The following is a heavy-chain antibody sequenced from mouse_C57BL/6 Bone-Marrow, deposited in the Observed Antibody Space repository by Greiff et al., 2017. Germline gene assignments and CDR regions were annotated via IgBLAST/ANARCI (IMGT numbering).Heavy chain of an antibody. J-gene: IGHJ4*01. Sequence: GASVKLSCKASGYTFTDYYINWVKQRPGQGLEWIARIYPGSGNTYYNEKFKGKATLTAEKSSSTAYMQLSSLTSEDSAVYFCARPLLFFYYYAMDYWGQGTSVTVSS. CDR3: ARPLLFFYYYAMDY. D-gene: IGHD2-10*01. CDR2: IYPGSGNT. CDR1: GYTFTDYY. V-gene: IGHV1-76*01.